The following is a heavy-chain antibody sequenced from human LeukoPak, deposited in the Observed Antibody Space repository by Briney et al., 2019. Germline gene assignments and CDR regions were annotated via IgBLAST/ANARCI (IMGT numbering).Heavy chain of an antibody. CDR2: ISSSSSYI. CDR3: ARDPRYFDWSIPDN. V-gene: IGHV3-21*01. D-gene: IGHD3-9*01. CDR1: GFTFSSYS. Sequence: PGGSLRLSCAASGFTFSSYSMTWVLQAPGKELEWVSSISSSSSYIYYADSVKGRFTISRDNAENSLYLQMNSLRAEDTAVYYCARDPRYFDWSIPDNWGQGTLVTVSS. J-gene: IGHJ4*02.